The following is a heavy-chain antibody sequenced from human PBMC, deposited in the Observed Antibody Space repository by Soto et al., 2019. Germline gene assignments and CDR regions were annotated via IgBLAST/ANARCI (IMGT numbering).Heavy chain of an antibody. CDR2: INHSGST. J-gene: IGHJ4*02. D-gene: IGHD2-8*02. CDR3: ARDKITGLFDY. CDR1: GGSFGGYY. Sequence: PSETLSLTCAVDGGSFGGYYWTWIRQPPGTGLGWIGEINHSGSTNYNPSLKSRVTISVDTSKNQFSLKLTSVTAADTAVYYCARDKITGLFDYWGQGTLVTVSS. V-gene: IGHV4-34*01.